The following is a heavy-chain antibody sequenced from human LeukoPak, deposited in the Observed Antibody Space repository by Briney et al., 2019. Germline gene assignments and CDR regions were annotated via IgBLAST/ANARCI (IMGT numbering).Heavy chain of an antibody. D-gene: IGHD6-13*01. CDR1: GGSINSNNW. J-gene: IGHJ4*02. CDR2: IYHSGST. CDR3: ARERIAGYYFDH. Sequence: SETLSLTCAVSGGSINSNNWWSWVRQPPGKGLEWIGEIYHSGSTNYNPSLKSRVTISVDKSKKQFSLKLSSVTAADTAVYYRARERIAGYYFDHWGQGTLVTVSS. V-gene: IGHV4-4*02.